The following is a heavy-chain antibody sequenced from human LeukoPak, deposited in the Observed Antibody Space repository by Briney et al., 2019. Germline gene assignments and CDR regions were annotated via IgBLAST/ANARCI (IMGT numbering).Heavy chain of an antibody. CDR2: ISYDGSNK. D-gene: IGHD1-26*01. CDR3: AKVVVGATHDAFDI. CDR1: GFTFNSYG. V-gene: IGHV3-30*18. J-gene: IGHJ3*02. Sequence: GGSLRLSCAASGFTFNSYGMHWVRQAPGKGLEWVAVISYDGSNKYYADSVKGRFTISRDNSKNTLYLQMNSLRAEDTAVYYCAKVVVGATHDAFDIWGQGTMVTVSS.